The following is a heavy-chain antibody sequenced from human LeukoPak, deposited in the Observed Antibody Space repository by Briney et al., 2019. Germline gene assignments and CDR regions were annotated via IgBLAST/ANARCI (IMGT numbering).Heavy chain of an antibody. CDR3: ARGPPYYYYDSSHFDY. CDR1: GGSISSYY. CDR2: IYTSGST. Sequence: SETLSLTCTVSGGSISSYYWSWIRQPAGKGLEWIGRIYTSGSTNYNPSLKSRVTMSVDTSKNQFSLKLSSVTAADTAVYYCARGPPYYYYDSSHFDYWGQGTLVTVSS. D-gene: IGHD3-22*01. J-gene: IGHJ4*02. V-gene: IGHV4-4*07.